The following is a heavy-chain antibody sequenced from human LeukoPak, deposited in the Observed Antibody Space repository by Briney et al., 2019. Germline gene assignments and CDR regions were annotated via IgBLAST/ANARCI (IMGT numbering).Heavy chain of an antibody. V-gene: IGHV3-30*02. CDR2: IRSDGSST. CDR3: AKDSWNTITFGGVIPD. CDR1: GFPFGTYG. Sequence: GGSLRLSCDASGFPFGTYGMHWVCQAPGKGLEWVAFIRSDGSSTYYADSVKGRFTISRDNSKNTLYLQINSLRAEDTAVYYCAKDSWNTITFGGVIPDWGQGTLVTVSS. J-gene: IGHJ4*02. D-gene: IGHD3-16*02.